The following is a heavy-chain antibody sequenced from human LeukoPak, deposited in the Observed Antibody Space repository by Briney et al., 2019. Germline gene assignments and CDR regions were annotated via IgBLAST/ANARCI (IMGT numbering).Heavy chain of an antibody. Sequence: GTSVKVSCKASGFTFTTSAVQWVRQARGQLLEWIGWIVVGSGNTDYAQKFQERVTITRDMSTSTAYMELSSLRSEDTAVYYCARRLAAAGYLPDYWGPGTQVTVSS. D-gene: IGHD3-9*01. CDR1: GFTFTTSA. CDR3: ARRLAAAGYLPDY. J-gene: IGHJ4*02. CDR2: IVVGSGNT. V-gene: IGHV1-58*01.